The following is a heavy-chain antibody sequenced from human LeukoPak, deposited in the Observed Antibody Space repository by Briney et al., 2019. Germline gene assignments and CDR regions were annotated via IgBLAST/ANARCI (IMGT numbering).Heavy chain of an antibody. CDR3: AKDRKPSTGYSSGWDLGY. J-gene: IGHJ4*02. CDR2: ISGSGGST. V-gene: IGHV3-23*01. Sequence: GGSLRLSCAASGFTFSSYAMSWVRQAPGKGLEWVSAISGSGGSTYYADSVKGRFTISRDNSKNTLYLQMNSLGAEDTAVYYCAKDRKPSTGYSSGWDLGYWGQGTLVTVSS. CDR1: GFTFSSYA. D-gene: IGHD6-19*01.